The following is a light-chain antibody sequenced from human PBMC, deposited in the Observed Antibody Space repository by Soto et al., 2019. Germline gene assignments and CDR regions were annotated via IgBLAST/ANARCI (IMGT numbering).Light chain of an antibody. J-gene: IGKJ1*01. CDR3: QQYNNWPQT. Sequence: EIVLTQSPDTLSVSLGERATLSCRASQTIRSSLAWYQQKPGQAPRLLIYGASTRATDIPARFGGSGSGTEFTLTISSLQSEDSAIYYCQQYNNWPQTFGQGTKVDIK. V-gene: IGKV3-15*01. CDR1: QTIRSS. CDR2: GAS.